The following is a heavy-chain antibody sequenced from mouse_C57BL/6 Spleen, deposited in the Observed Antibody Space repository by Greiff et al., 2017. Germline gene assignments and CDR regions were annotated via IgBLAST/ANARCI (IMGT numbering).Heavy chain of an antibody. Sequence: EVQREESGGGLVKPGGSLKLSCAASGFTFSDYGMHWVRQAPEKGLEWVAYISSGSSTIYYADTVKGRFTISRDNAKNTLFLQMTSLRSEATAMYYGTRLYVYAMDYWGQGTSLTVSS. CDR1: GFTFSDYG. CDR3: TRLYVYAMDY. V-gene: IGHV5-17*01. J-gene: IGHJ4*01. CDR2: ISSGSSTI.